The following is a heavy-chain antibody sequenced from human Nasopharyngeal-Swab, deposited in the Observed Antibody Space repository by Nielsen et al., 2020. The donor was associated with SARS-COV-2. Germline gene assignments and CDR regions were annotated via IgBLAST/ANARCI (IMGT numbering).Heavy chain of an antibody. CDR3: ARESVVTGMDDATDI. CDR1: GFPFRNYY. Sequence: ESLKISCAASGFPFRNYYMTWVRQPPGKGLDWGANIKQGGSEQFYVDSVKGRFTISRDDAKNSVYLQMNSLRAEDTAVYYCARESVVTGMDDATDIWGQGTMVTVSS. D-gene: IGHD2-21*02. J-gene: IGHJ3*02. V-gene: IGHV3-7*04. CDR2: IKQGGSEQ.